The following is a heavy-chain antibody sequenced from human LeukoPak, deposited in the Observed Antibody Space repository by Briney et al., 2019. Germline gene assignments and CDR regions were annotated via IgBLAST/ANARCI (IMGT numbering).Heavy chain of an antibody. CDR1: GYSFTSYY. CDR2: IFPGDSDT. J-gene: IGHJ3*02. V-gene: IGHV5-51*01. Sequence: GESLKISCKGSGYSFTSYYIAWVRQMPGKGLEWMGVIFPGDSDTRYSPSFQGQVTISADKSISTAYLQWSSLKASDTAMYYCARPRIVGTLGAFDIWGHGTMVTVSS. CDR3: ARPRIVGTLGAFDI. D-gene: IGHD1-26*01.